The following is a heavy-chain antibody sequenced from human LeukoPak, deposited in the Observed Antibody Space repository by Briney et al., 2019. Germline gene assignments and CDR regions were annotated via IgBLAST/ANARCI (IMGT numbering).Heavy chain of an antibody. J-gene: IGHJ4*02. CDR2: IRYDGSNK. D-gene: IGHD3-22*01. CDR3: AKWVPGLYDSSGYYSPYFDY. CDR1: GFTFSSYG. V-gene: IGHV3-30*02. Sequence: PGGSLRLSCAASGFTFSSYGMHWVRQAPGKGLEWVAFIRYDGSNKYYADSVKGRFTISRDNSKNTLYLQMNSLGAEDTAVYYCAKWVPGLYDSSGYYSPYFDYWGQGTLVTVSS.